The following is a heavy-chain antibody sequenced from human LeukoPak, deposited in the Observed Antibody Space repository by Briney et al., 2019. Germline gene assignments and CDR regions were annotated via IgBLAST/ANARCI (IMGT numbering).Heavy chain of an antibody. CDR3: ARLFGELRYFDWLLSKEYFFEY. J-gene: IGHJ4*02. CDR1: GFTFSSYW. Sequence: GGSLRLSCAASGFTFSSYWMSWVRQAPGKGGEWVGNIKQDGSEKYYADSVKGRFTISRDNAKNSLYLQMNSLRAEDTAVYYCARLFGELRYFDWLLSKEYFFEYWGQGTLVTVSS. CDR2: IKQDGSEK. V-gene: IGHV3-7*03. D-gene: IGHD3-9*01.